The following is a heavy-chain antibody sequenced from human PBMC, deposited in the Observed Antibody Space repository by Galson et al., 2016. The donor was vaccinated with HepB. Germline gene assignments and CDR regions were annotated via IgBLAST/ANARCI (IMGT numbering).Heavy chain of an antibody. CDR1: GFTVSSDY. Sequence: SLRLSCAASGFTVSSDYMNWVRQAPGKGLEWVSRISSDGLTTTYADSVKGRFTISRDNSKNTLYLQMNSLRAEDTAVYYCARAPLEMATIQRGYFDYWGQGTLVTVSS. D-gene: IGHD5-24*01. V-gene: IGHV3-74*03. CDR3: ARAPLEMATIQRGYFDY. CDR2: ISSDGLTT. J-gene: IGHJ4*02.